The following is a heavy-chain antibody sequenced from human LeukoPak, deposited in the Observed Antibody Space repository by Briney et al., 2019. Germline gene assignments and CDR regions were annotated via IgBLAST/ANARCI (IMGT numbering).Heavy chain of an antibody. CDR2: FSTHNGNT. J-gene: IGHJ3*02. V-gene: IGHV1-18*01. CDR1: GYTFTHYG. CDR3: ARRLADAFDI. Sequence: ASVKVSCKTSGYTFTHYGIGWVRQAPGQGLEWLGWFSTHNGNTNYAQKVQGRVTMTTDTSTTTAYMELRSLTSDDTAVYYCARRLADAFDIWGQGTMVTVSA. D-gene: IGHD6-19*01.